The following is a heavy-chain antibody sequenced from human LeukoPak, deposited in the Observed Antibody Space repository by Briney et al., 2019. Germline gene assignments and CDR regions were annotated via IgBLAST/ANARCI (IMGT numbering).Heavy chain of an antibody. D-gene: IGHD3-10*01. J-gene: IGHJ4*02. CDR2: ISYDGSNE. CDR3: ARVGYYASGPFSYFDY. Sequence: GGSLRLSCAASGFTFSGYAMHWVRQAPGKGLEWVAVISYDGSNEYYADSVKGRFTISRDNSKNTLYLQMNSLSVEDTAVYYCARVGYYASGPFSYFDYWGQGTRVTVSS. CDR1: GFTFSGYA. V-gene: IGHV3-30-3*01.